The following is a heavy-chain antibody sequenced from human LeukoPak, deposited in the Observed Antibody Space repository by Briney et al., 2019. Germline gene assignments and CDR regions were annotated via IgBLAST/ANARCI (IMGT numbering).Heavy chain of an antibody. CDR2: MSGSGGT. CDR1: GHSFSDYA. Sequence: GRSLRLSCAASGHSFSDYAWGWLRQAPGKGLEWVSGMSGSGGTYYADSVRGRFTISRDISKDTLHLQMDSLRADDTAVYYCAKGCLCYSGLSSWFDPWGQGTLVIVSS. CDR3: AKGCLCYSGLSSWFDP. J-gene: IGHJ5*02. D-gene: IGHD2-15*01. V-gene: IGHV3-23*01.